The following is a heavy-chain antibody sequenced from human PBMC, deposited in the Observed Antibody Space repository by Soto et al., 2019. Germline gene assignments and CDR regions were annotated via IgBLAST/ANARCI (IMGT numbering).Heavy chain of an antibody. CDR1: GFTFDDYA. CDR3: AKDKWHQGDYMDV. Sequence: EVQLVESGGGLVQPGRSLRLSCAASGFTFDDYAMHWVRQAPGKGLEWVSGISWNSGSIGYADSVKGRFTISRDNAKNSLYLQMNSLRAEDTALYYCAKDKWHQGDYMDVWGKGTTVTVSS. CDR2: ISWNSGSI. V-gene: IGHV3-9*01. J-gene: IGHJ6*03. D-gene: IGHD2-8*01.